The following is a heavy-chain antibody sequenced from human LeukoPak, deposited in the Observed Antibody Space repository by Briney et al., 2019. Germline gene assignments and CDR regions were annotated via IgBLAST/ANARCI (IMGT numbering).Heavy chain of an antibody. CDR2: INPNSGGT. CDR1: GYTFTGYY. J-gene: IGHJ6*02. CDR3: AREPYSYGSRPYYYGMDV. D-gene: IGHD5-18*01. V-gene: IGHV1-2*02. Sequence: ASVKVSCKASGYTFTGYYMHWVRQAPGQGLGWMGWINPNSGGTNYAQKFEGRVTMTRDTSISTAYMELSRLRSDDTAVYYCAREPYSYGSRPYYYGMDVWGQGTTVTVSS.